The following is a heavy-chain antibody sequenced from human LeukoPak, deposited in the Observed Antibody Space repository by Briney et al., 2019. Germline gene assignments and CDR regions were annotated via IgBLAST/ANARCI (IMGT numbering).Heavy chain of an antibody. D-gene: IGHD3-22*01. CDR1: GGSISSSNDY. CDR2: IYYSGST. J-gene: IGHJ4*02. CDR3: ARGDGYDSSGYYRIDY. V-gene: IGHV4-39*07. Sequence: SETLSLTCTVSGGSISSSNDYWGWIRQPPGKGLEWIGSIYYSGSTYYNPSLKSRVTISVDTSKNQFSLKLSSVTAADTVVYYCARGDGYDSSGYYRIDYWGQGTLVTVSS.